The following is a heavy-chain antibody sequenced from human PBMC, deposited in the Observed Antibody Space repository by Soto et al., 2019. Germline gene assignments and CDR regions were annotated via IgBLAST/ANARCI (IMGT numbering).Heavy chain of an antibody. CDR3: VRVRCYGHDY. Sequence: EVQLVESGGGLVQPGGSLRLSCAVSGFTFSDYYMEWVRQAPGKGLEWIGRSRNKGNSYSTEYAASVKGRFTISRDDSENLLSLQMDSLQNEDTAMYYCVRVRCYGHDYWGQGTLVTVSS. CDR1: GFTFSDYY. V-gene: IGHV3-72*01. CDR2: SRNKGNSYST. J-gene: IGHJ4*02. D-gene: IGHD2-15*01.